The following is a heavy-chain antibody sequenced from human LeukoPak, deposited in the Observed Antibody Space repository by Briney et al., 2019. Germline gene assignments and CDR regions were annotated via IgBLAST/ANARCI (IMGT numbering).Heavy chain of an antibody. CDR3: ARDIVGTGPTHLDH. V-gene: IGHV3-7*01. CDR1: GFTFSSYW. Sequence: GGSLRLSCAASGFTFSSYWMSWVRQAPGKGLEWVANIKEDGGEKYSVDSVKGRFTISRDNAMNSLYLEMNSLRAEDTALYYCARDIVGTGPTHLDHWGQGALVTVSS. CDR2: IKEDGGEK. D-gene: IGHD1-26*01. J-gene: IGHJ4*02.